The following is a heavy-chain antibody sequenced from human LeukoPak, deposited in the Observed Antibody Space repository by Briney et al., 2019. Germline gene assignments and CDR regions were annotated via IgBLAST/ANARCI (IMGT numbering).Heavy chain of an antibody. V-gene: IGHV3-15*01. CDR1: GFTFSNAW. CDR3: ANGRVSGGSCHDY. D-gene: IGHD2-15*01. J-gene: IGHJ4*02. CDR2: IKSKTDGGTT. Sequence: PGGSLRLYCAASGFTFSNAWMTWVRQAPGKGLEWVGRIKSKTDGGTTDYAAPVKGRFTISRDDSKNTLYLQMNSLRAEDTAVYYCANGRVSGGSCHDYWGQGTLFTVSS.